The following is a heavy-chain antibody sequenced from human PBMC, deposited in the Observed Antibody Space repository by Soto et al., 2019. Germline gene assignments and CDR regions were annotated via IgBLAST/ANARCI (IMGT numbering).Heavy chain of an antibody. CDR3: AREYCANGACYLPDY. CDR2: ISTNNRNT. D-gene: IGHD2-8*01. J-gene: IGHJ4*02. Sequence: ASVKVSCKASGYTFTSYGISWVRQAPGQGLEWMGWISTNNRNTYYAQKFQGRVAMTTDTSTTTAYIELTSLRSDDTAVYYCAREYCANGACYLPDYWGQGTLVTVSS. CDR1: GYTFTSYG. V-gene: IGHV1-18*01.